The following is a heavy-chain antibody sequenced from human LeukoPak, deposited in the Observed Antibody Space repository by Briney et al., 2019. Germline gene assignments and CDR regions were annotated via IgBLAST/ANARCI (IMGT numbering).Heavy chain of an antibody. V-gene: IGHV1-46*01. CDR3: ARDRRYCSGGSCPTNARYYYYYGMDV. D-gene: IGHD2-15*01. Sequence: ASVKVSCKASGYTSYYMHWVRQAPGQGLEWMGVISPTGGSTTYAQKFQGRVTMTRDTSTSTVYMELSSLRSEDTAVYYCARDRRYCSGGSCPTNARYYYYYGMDVWGQGTTVTVSS. J-gene: IGHJ6*02. CDR1: GYTSYY. CDR2: ISPTGGST.